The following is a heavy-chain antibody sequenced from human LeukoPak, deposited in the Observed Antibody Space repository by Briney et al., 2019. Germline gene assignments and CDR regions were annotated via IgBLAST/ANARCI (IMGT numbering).Heavy chain of an antibody. CDR2: ISVLSDSI. J-gene: IGHJ4*02. D-gene: IGHD5-12*01. V-gene: IGHV3-48*02. CDR1: GFTFSSYS. Sequence: GGSLRLSCAASGFTFSSYSMNWVRQAPGKGLEWLSYISVLSDSIYYADSVKGRFTVSRDNAKNSLYLQINSLRDEDTAVYYCASGGYDGALGYGGQGTLVTVSS. CDR3: ASGGYDGALGY.